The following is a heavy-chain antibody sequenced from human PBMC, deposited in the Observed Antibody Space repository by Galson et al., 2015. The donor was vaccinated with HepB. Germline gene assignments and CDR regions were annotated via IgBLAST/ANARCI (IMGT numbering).Heavy chain of an antibody. CDR3: TAYDIVLLPGAEGLHYFDC. D-gene: IGHD2-8*01. CDR2: IKNKADGGTT. CDR1: GFTFSDAW. V-gene: IGHV3-15*01. Sequence: SLRLSCAGSGFTFSDAWMSWVRQVPGKGLEWVGRIKNKADGGTTDYAAPVKGRFTISRDDSKNMVYLQMNSLKIEDTAVYYCTAYDIVLLPGAEGLHYFDCWGQGSLVTVSS. J-gene: IGHJ4*02.